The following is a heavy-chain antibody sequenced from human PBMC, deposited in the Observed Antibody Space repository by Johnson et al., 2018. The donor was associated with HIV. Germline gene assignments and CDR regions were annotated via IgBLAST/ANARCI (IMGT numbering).Heavy chain of an antibody. D-gene: IGHD3-16*02. J-gene: IGHJ3*01. Sequence: QVQLVESGGGVVQPGRSLRLSCAASGFTFSSYAMHWVRQPPGKGLEWVAVISYGGNKQYYLDSVEGPLTISSDNSQDTLYLQMNNLTTEDTAVYSCARDFGLGELSYETVDAFDFWGPGTLVTVSS. CDR1: GFTFSSYA. CDR3: ARDFGLGELSYETVDAFDF. CDR2: ISYGGNKQ. V-gene: IGHV3-30-3*01.